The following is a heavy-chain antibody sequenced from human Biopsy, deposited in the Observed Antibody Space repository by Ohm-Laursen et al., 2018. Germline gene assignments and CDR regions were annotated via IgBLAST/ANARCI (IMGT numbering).Heavy chain of an antibody. D-gene: IGHD3-22*01. CDR2: VSYSGNT. J-gene: IGHJ4*02. CDR3: AAYYYDSSGYFSAFHY. Sequence: GTLSLTCPVSGVSISSYFWSWIRQPLGKGLEWIGYVSYSGNTKYNPSLKSRVIISADTSKNQFSLKLSSVTAADTAMYYCAAYYYDSSGYFSAFHYWGQGTLVTVSS. CDR1: GVSISSYF. V-gene: IGHV4-59*08.